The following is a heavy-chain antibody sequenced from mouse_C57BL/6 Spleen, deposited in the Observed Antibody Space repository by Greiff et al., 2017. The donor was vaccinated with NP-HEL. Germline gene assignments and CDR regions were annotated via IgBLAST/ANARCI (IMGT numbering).Heavy chain of an antibody. J-gene: IGHJ3*01. Sequence: VKLVESGAELVRPGASVTLSCKASGYTFTDYEMHWVKQTPVHGLEWIGAIDPETGGTAYNQKFKGKAILTADKSSSTAYMELRSLTSEDSAVYYCTRSAYYSNYDWFAYWGQGTLVTVSA. CDR3: TRSAYYSNYDWFAY. V-gene: IGHV1-15*01. CDR1: GYTFTDYE. CDR2: IDPETGGT. D-gene: IGHD2-5*01.